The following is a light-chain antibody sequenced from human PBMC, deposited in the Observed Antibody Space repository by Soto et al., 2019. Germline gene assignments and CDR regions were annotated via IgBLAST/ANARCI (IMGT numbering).Light chain of an antibody. J-gene: IGKJ1*01. CDR3: RQHGQRTRA. CDR2: GAS. V-gene: IGKV3-20*01. CDR1: QSVGGTF. Sequence: SVLTQSRGTLSLPRGQGATLYCRASQSVGGTFLAWYQQKGGQAPRLLIHGASNRATGIPDRFFGSRSGTAYALGIIRREHYDFAVSSLRQHGQRTRACGQGTKVDI.